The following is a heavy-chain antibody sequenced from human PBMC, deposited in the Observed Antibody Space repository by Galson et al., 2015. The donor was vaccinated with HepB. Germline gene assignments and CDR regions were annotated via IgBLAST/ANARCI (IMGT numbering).Heavy chain of an antibody. J-gene: IGHJ3*02. CDR2: ISYDGSNK. CDR1: GFTFSSYG. Sequence: SLRLSCAASGFTFSSYGMHWVRQAPGKGLEWVAVISYDGSNKYYADSVKGRFTISRDNSKNTLYLQMNSLRAEDTAVYYCAKGLLVWSPWAFDIWGQGTMVTVSS. V-gene: IGHV3-30*18. CDR3: AKGLLVWSPWAFDI. D-gene: IGHD3-3*01.